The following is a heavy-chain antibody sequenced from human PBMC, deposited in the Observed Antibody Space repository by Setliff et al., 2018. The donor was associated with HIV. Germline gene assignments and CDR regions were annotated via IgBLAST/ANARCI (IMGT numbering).Heavy chain of an antibody. V-gene: IGHV4-59*01. Sequence: PSETLSLTCTVSDGSFSSDYWTWIRQTPGKGLEWIGYIYYSGSTKYNPSLTSRVTISVDTSKNHFSLKLTSVTAADTAVYYCARDTSTRPFHYFYYMDVWGTGTTVTVSS. J-gene: IGHJ6*03. CDR1: DGSFSSDY. D-gene: IGHD1-26*01. CDR3: ARDTSTRPFHYFYYMDV. CDR2: IYYSGST.